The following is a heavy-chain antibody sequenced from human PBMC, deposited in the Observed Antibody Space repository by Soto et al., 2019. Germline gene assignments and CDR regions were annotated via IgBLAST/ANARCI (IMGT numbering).Heavy chain of an antibody. V-gene: IGHV4-30-4*01. J-gene: IGHJ4*02. Sequence: TPSPPLPVSCGSIRSGGFYWGWVRQPPGKGLEWIGYIYYSGSTYYNPSLKSRVTISVDTSKNQFSLKLSSVTAADTAVYYCARVDYDSTFDYWGQGTLVTVSS. CDR3: ARVDYDSTFDY. D-gene: IGHD3-22*01. CDR2: IYYSGST. CDR1: CGSIRSGGFY.